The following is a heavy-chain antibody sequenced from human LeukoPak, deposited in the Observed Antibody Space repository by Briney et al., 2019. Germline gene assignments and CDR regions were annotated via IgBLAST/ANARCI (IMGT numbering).Heavy chain of an antibody. D-gene: IGHD6-13*01. Sequence: GRSLRLSCAASGFTFSSYAMHWVRQAPGKGLEWVAVISYDGSNKYYADSVKGRFTISRDNSKNTLYLQMNSLRAEDTAVYYCAREHSSSWCFDYWGQGTLVTVSS. J-gene: IGHJ4*02. CDR3: AREHSSSWCFDY. V-gene: IGHV3-30-3*01. CDR2: ISYDGSNK. CDR1: GFTFSSYA.